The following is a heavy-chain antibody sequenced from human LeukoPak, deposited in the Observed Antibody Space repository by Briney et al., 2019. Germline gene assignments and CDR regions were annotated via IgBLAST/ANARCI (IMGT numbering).Heavy chain of an antibody. CDR1: GGSISSSNW. Sequence: SGTLSLTCAVSGGSISSSNWWSWIRQPPGKGLEWIGEINHSGSTNYNPSLKSRVTISVDTSKNQFSLKLSSVTAADTAVYYCARGDVDTAPSDYWGQGTLVAVSS. V-gene: IGHV4-4*02. CDR2: INHSGST. CDR3: ARGDVDTAPSDY. D-gene: IGHD5-18*01. J-gene: IGHJ4*02.